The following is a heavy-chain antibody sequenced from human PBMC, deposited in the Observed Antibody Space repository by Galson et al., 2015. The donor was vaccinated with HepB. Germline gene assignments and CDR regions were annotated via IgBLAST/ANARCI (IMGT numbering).Heavy chain of an antibody. CDR3: AVGASSPEGRDFDY. V-gene: IGHV1-58*02. D-gene: IGHD6-13*01. Sequence: SVKVSCKASGFTFSNFTMQWVRQARGQRLEWIGWIVVGGGYTNYAQMFQNRVTITGDMSTSAAYMELSSLTSDDTAVYYCAVGASSPEGRDFDYWGQGTLVTVSS. CDR1: GFTFSNFT. J-gene: IGHJ4*02. CDR2: IVVGGGYT.